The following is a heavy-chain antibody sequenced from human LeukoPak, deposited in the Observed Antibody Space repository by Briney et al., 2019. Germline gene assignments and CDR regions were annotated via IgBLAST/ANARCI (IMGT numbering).Heavy chain of an antibody. V-gene: IGHV3-21*01. D-gene: IGHD5-24*01. J-gene: IGHJ4*02. Sequence: EGSLRLSCAASGFTFSSYSMNWVRQAPGKGLEWVSSISSSSSYIYYADSVKGRFTISRDNAKNSLYLHMNSLRAEDTAVYYCARVDRGMATRAHPFDYWGQGTLVTVSS. CDR3: ARVDRGMATRAHPFDY. CDR2: ISSSSSYI. CDR1: GFTFSSYS.